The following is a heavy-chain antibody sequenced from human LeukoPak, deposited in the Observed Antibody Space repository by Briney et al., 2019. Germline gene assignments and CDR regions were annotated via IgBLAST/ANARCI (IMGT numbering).Heavy chain of an antibody. J-gene: IGHJ4*02. Sequence: PGGSLRLSCAASGFTFSNSAMSWVRQAPGKGGLEWVSAVSTTGGSTYYADSVKGRFAISRDNSKSTLYLQMNSLRAEDAAVYYCAILGGGIKNWYAFDYWGQGTLVTVSS. CDR2: VSTTGGST. D-gene: IGHD3-16*01. V-gene: IGHV3-23*01. CDR1: GFTFSNSA. CDR3: AILGGGIKNWYAFDY.